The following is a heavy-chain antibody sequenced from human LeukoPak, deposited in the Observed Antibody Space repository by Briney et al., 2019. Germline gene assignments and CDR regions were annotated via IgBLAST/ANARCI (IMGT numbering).Heavy chain of an antibody. CDR3: AKAQDGDYVDY. V-gene: IGHV3-30*18. CDR1: GFTFSSYG. Sequence: PGGSLRLSCAASGFTFSSYGMHWVRQAPSKGLEWVAVISHDGSNKYYADSVKGRFTISRDNSKNTLYLQMNSLRAEDTAVYYCAKAQDGDYVDYWGQGTLVTASS. D-gene: IGHD4-17*01. J-gene: IGHJ4*02. CDR2: ISHDGSNK.